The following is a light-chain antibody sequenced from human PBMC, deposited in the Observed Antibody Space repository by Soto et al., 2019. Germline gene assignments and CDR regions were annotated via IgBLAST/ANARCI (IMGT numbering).Light chain of an antibody. V-gene: IGLV4-60*02. Sequence: QSVLTQSSSASASQGSSVKLTCTLSSGHSSYIIAWHQQQPGKAPRYLMKLEGSGSYNKGSGVPDRFSGSSSGADRYLTISILQFEVEADYYCETWDSNTRVFGGGTQLTVL. CDR3: ETWDSNTRV. CDR1: SGHSSYI. CDR2: LEGSGSY. J-gene: IGLJ3*02.